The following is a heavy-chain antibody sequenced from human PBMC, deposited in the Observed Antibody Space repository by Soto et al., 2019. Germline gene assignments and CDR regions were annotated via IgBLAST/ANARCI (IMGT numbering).Heavy chain of an antibody. CDR3: AGGDGGNSDYAFDL. Sequence: GVSLRLSCAASGFTFSDYYMSWIRQAPGKGLEWVSYISSSGSTIYYADSVKGRFTISRDNAKNSLYLQMNSLRAEDTDVYYCAGGDGGNSDYAFDLWGQGTMVTVS. J-gene: IGHJ3*01. V-gene: IGHV3-11*01. CDR1: GFTFSDYY. D-gene: IGHD4-4*01. CDR2: ISSSGSTI.